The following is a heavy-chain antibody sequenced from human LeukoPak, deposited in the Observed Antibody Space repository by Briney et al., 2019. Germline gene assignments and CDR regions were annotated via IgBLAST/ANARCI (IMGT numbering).Heavy chain of an antibody. CDR1: GGTFSSYA. J-gene: IGHJ6*02. D-gene: IGHD2-2*01. CDR2: IIPIFGTA. V-gene: IGHV1-69*13. Sequence: SVKVSCKASGGTFSSYAISWARQAPGQGLEWMGGIIPIFGTANYAQTFQGRVTITADESTSTAYMELSSLRSEDTAVYYCARGAIYCSSTSCYPYDPMGYYYYGMDVWGQGTTVTVSS. CDR3: ARGAIYCSSTSCYPYDPMGYYYYGMDV.